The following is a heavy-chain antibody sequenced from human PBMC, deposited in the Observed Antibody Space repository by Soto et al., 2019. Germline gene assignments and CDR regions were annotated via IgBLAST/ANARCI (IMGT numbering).Heavy chain of an antibody. Sequence: ASVKVSCKASGYTFTSYYMHWVRQAPGQGLEWMGIINPSGGSTSYAQKFQGRVTMTRDTSTSTVYMELSSLRSEDTAVYYCGRNKDVPSQPGIAVAGDYYYNGMDVWGQGTRVTVSS. D-gene: IGHD6-19*01. CDR3: GRNKDVPSQPGIAVAGDYYYNGMDV. J-gene: IGHJ6*02. CDR1: GYTFTSYY. CDR2: INPSGGST. V-gene: IGHV1-46*01.